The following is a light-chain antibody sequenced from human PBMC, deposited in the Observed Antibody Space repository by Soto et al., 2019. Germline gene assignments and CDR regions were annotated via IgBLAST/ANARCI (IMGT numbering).Light chain of an antibody. CDR1: QSIAGY. Sequence: DIQMTQSPSSLSASVGDRATITCRASQSIAGYLSWYQQKPGKAPKLLIYTASSLQSGVSSRFSGSGSGTDFTLTISSLQPEDFATYYCQQSYSAPWTFGQGTKVDIE. V-gene: IGKV1-39*01. CDR3: QQSYSAPWT. J-gene: IGKJ1*01. CDR2: TAS.